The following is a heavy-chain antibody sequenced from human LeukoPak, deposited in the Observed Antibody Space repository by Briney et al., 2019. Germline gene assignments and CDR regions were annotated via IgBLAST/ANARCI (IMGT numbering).Heavy chain of an antibody. CDR1: GFTFSDHY. Sequence: GGSLRLSCAASGFTFSDHYMDWVRQAPGKGLEWVGRRNKGNSYMIEYAASVKGRFTVSRDVSKNSLYLQMNSLKTEDTAVYYRARASTYGGSVHLDYWGQGTLVTVSS. V-gene: IGHV3-72*01. D-gene: IGHD5/OR15-5a*01. CDR3: ARASTYGGSVHLDY. J-gene: IGHJ4*02. CDR2: RNKGNSYMI.